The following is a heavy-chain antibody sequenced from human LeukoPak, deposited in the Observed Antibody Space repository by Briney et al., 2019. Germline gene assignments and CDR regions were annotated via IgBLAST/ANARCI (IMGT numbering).Heavy chain of an antibody. CDR3: ARAPVRQGYYFDY. J-gene: IGHJ4*02. CDR2: INPSGGST. V-gene: IGHV1-46*01. Sequence: ASVTVSCKASGYTFTSYYMHWVRQAPGQGLEWMGIINPSGGSTSYAQKFRGRVTMTRDTSTSTVYMELSSLRSEDTAVYYCARAPVRQGYYFDYWGQGTLVTVSS. CDR1: GYTFTSYY. D-gene: IGHD3-10*01.